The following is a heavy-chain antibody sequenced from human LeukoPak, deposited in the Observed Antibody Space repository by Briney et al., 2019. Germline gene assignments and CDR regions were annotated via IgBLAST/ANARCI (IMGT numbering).Heavy chain of an antibody. CDR1: GYTFTGYY. V-gene: IGHV1-2*02. CDR3: AVAVVPAANDAFDI. J-gene: IGHJ3*02. D-gene: IGHD2-2*01. Sequence: ASVKVSCKASGYTFTGYYMHWVRQAPGQGLEWMGWINPNSGGTNYAQKFQGRVTMTRDTSISTAYMELSRLRSDDTAVYYCAVAVVPAANDAFDIWGQGTMVTVSS. CDR2: INPNSGGT.